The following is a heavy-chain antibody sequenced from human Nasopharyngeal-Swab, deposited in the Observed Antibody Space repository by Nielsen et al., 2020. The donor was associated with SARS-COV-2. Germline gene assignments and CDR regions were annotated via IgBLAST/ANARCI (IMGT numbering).Heavy chain of an antibody. CDR1: GDSISSYY. J-gene: IGHJ6*03. D-gene: IGHD3-3*01. V-gene: IGHV4-59*01. CDR2: IYYTWNT. Sequence: SETLSLTCTVSGDSISSYYWSWIRQPPGKGLEWIGYIYYTWNTNYNPSLKSRVTISVDTSKNQFSLKLTSVTPADTAVYYCARATLFGYMDVWGKGTTVTVSS. CDR3: ARATLFGYMDV.